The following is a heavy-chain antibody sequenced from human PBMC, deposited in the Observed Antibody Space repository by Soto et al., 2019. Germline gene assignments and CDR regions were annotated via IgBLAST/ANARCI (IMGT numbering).Heavy chain of an antibody. D-gene: IGHD3-22*01. CDR3: ASVCFYSSGYYSDVFSFCSQGSFD. Sequence: SSVKLSCKASGGTFSSSAISWVRQAPGQGHEWMGGIIPIFGTANYAQKFQGRVTITADKSTSTAYMELSSLRSEDTAVYYCASVCFYSSGYYSDVFSFCSQGSFD. J-gene: IGHJ2*01. CDR2: IIPIFGTA. CDR1: GGTFSSSA. V-gene: IGHV1-69*06.